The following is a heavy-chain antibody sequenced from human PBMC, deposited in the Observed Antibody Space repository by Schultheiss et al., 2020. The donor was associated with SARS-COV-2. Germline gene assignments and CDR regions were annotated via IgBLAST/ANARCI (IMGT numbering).Heavy chain of an antibody. Sequence: SETLSLTCAVYGGSFSGCNWSWIRQPPGKGLEWIGEISHSGSTNYNPSLKSRVTISVDTSKNQFSLQLNSVTPEDTAVYYCARDGGSSSGYYYYYGMDVWGQGTTVTVSS. CDR2: ISHSGST. CDR3: ARDGGSSSGYYYYYGMDV. V-gene: IGHV4-34*01. D-gene: IGHD6-6*01. J-gene: IGHJ6*02. CDR1: GGSFSGCN.